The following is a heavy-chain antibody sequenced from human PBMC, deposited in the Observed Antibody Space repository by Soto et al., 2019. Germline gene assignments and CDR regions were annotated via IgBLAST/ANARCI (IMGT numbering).Heavy chain of an antibody. CDR3: ARIVESGYTIDFDL. Sequence: QVQLQESGPGLVKPSQTLSVTCTVPGGSISSSDYYWSWIRQPPGKGLECIGYIYYSGSTNYNPSLSSRVSISVDTSKNQFSLNLSSVTAADTAVYYCARIVESGYTIDFDLWGRGTLVTVSS. D-gene: IGHD3-16*02. CDR2: IYYSGST. V-gene: IGHV4-30-4*01. J-gene: IGHJ2*01. CDR1: GGSISSSDYY.